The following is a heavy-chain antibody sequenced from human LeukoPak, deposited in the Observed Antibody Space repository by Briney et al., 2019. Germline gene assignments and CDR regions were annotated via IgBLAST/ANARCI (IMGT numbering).Heavy chain of an antibody. V-gene: IGHV1-2*06. J-gene: IGHJ5*02. CDR2: INPNSGGT. Sequence: GASVKVSCKASGYTFTCYYMHWVRQAPGQGLEWMGRINPNSGGTNYAQKFQGRVTMTRDTSISTAYMELSRLRSDDTAVYYCARSPGIAAAGTEFSNWFDPWGQGTLVTVSS. D-gene: IGHD6-13*01. CDR3: ARSPGIAAAGTEFSNWFDP. CDR1: GYTFTCYY.